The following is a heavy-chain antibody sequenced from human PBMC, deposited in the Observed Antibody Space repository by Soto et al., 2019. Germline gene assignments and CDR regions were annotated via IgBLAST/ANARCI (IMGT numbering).Heavy chain of an antibody. V-gene: IGHV4-39*01. D-gene: IGHD5-12*01. CDR2: IYYSGST. CDR3: ARLPNRGYDGLPHLFDY. CDR1: GGSISSSSYY. Sequence: SETLSLTCTVSGGSISSSSYYWGWIRQPPGKGLEWIGSIYYSGSTYYNPSLKSRFTISVDTSKNQFSLKLSSVTAADTAVYYCARLPNRGYDGLPHLFDYWGQGTLVTVSS. J-gene: IGHJ4*02.